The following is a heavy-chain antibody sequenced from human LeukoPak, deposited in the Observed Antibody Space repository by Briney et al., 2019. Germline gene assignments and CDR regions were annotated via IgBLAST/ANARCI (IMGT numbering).Heavy chain of an antibody. CDR3: AKGVEWELLSY. V-gene: IGHV3-30*04. D-gene: IGHD1-26*01. Sequence: PGGSLRLSCAASGFTFSSYAMHWVRQAPGKGLEWVAVISYDGSNKYYADSVKGRFTISRDNSKNTLYLQMNSLRAEDTAVYYCAKGVEWELLSYWGQGTLVTVSS. CDR1: GFTFSSYA. J-gene: IGHJ4*02. CDR2: ISYDGSNK.